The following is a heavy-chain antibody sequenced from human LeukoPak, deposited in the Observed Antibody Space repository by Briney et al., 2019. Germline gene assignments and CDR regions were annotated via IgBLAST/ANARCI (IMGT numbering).Heavy chain of an antibody. Sequence: SETLSLTCAVYGGSFSGYYWSWIRQPPGKGLEWIGEINHSGTINYNPSLKSRMIISIDTSKNQFSLKLRSVTAADTAVYYCARRLERWDPVRGDGFDIWDQGTMVTV. CDR1: GGSFSGYY. CDR3: ARRLERWDPVRGDGFDI. D-gene: IGHD3-3*01. V-gene: IGHV4-34*01. J-gene: IGHJ3*02. CDR2: INHSGTI.